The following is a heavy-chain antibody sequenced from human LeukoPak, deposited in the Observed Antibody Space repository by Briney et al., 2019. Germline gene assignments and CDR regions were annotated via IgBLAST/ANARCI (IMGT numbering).Heavy chain of an antibody. D-gene: IGHD3-10*01. CDR2: INPDGRST. CDR3: ATGGIDSRYYFDN. J-gene: IGHJ4*02. Sequence: PGGSLRLSCAASGFPFSTYWMHWVRQAPGKGLVWVSRINPDGRSTTYADSVKGRFTISRDNAKNTLYLQMNSLRVEDTAVYHCATGGIDSRYYFDNWGQGTLVTVSS. CDR1: GFPFSTYW. V-gene: IGHV3-74*03.